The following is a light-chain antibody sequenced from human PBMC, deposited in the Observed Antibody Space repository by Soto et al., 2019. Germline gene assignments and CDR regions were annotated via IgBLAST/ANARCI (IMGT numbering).Light chain of an antibody. CDR1: SGHINDA. Sequence: QSVLTQSPSASASLGAPVKLTCTLSSGHINDAVAWHQQQPEKGPRYLMALHSDGSHTKGDGIPDRFSGSSSGADRYLTISGLQSEDEADYYCQTWGTGIHVFGGGTKLTVL. V-gene: IGLV4-69*01. CDR3: QTWGTGIHV. J-gene: IGLJ2*01. CDR2: LHSDGSH.